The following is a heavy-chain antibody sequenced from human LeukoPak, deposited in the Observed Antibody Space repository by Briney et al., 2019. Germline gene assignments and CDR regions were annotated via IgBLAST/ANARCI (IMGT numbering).Heavy chain of an antibody. J-gene: IGHJ3*02. D-gene: IGHD6-19*01. CDR2: ISSSGSTR. Sequence: GGSLRLSCAASGFTFSSYEMNWVRQAAGKGLEGVSYISSSGSTRYYADSVKGRFTISRDNAKYSLYLRMNSLRAEDTAVYYCARRAVAGPHVAFDIWGQGTMVTVSS. V-gene: IGHV3-48*03. CDR1: GFTFSSYE. CDR3: ARRAVAGPHVAFDI.